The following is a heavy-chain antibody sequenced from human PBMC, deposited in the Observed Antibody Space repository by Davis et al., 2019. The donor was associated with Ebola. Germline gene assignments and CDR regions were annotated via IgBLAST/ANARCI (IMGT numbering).Heavy chain of an antibody. J-gene: IGHJ6*02. CDR2: ISAYNGNT. Sequence: ASVKVSCKASGYTFTSYGISWVRQAPGQGLEWMGWISAYNGNTNYAQKFQGWVTMTRDTSISTAYMELSRLRSDDTAVYYCARVGGYDVFDYYGMDVWGQGTTVTVSS. CDR1: GYTFTSYG. V-gene: IGHV1-18*01. D-gene: IGHD5-12*01. CDR3: ARVGGYDVFDYYGMDV.